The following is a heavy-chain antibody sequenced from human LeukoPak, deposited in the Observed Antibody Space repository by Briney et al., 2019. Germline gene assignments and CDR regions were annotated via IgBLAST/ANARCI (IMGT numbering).Heavy chain of an antibody. CDR1: GYTFTGYY. Sequence: ASVKVSCKASGYTFTGYYMHWVRQAPGQGLEWMGWINPNSGGTNYAQKFQGRVTMTRDTSISTAYMELSRLRSDDTAVYYCAREGKLTGYFGGLGFNYWGQGILVTVSS. J-gene: IGHJ4*02. CDR2: INPNSGGT. D-gene: IGHD6-19*01. V-gene: IGHV1-2*02. CDR3: AREGKLTGYFGGLGFNY.